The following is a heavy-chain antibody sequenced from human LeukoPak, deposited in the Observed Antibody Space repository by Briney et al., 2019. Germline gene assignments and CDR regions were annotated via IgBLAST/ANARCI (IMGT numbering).Heavy chain of an antibody. CDR2: IIPIFGTA. CDR1: GGTFSSYA. D-gene: IGHD6-19*01. Sequence: ASVKVSCKASGGTFSSYAISWVRQAPGQGLEWMGGIIPIFGTANYAQKFQGRVTITADESTSTACMELSSLRSGDTAVYYCARVEGGWYFSNPIDYWGQGTLVTVSS. CDR3: ARVEGGWYFSNPIDY. J-gene: IGHJ4*02. V-gene: IGHV1-69*13.